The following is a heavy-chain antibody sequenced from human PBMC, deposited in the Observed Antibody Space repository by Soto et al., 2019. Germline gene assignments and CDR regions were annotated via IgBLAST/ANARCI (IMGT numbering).Heavy chain of an antibody. CDR1: GFTVSDSY. CDR2: IYTGGST. CDR3: ATSERHSNHNFDC. D-gene: IGHD4-4*01. J-gene: IGHJ4*02. Sequence: EVQLVETGGGLIQPGGSLRLSCAASGFTVSDSYMNWVRQAPGKGLQWVSVIYTGGSTYYADSVKGRFTISRDTSKNTLYLQMNSLRAEDTAVYYCATSERHSNHNFDCWGQGTLVTVSS. V-gene: IGHV3-53*02.